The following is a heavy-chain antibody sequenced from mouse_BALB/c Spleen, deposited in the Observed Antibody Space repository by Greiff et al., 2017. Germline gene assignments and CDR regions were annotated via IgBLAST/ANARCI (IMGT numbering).Heavy chain of an antibody. Sequence: EVQVVESGGGLVKPGGSLKLSCAASGFTFSSYTMSWVRQTPEKRLEWVATISSGGSYTYYPDSVKGRFTISRDNAKNTLYLQMSSLKSEDTAMYYCTRNYGNLMDYWGQGTSVTVSA. CDR3: TRNYGNLMDY. CDR1: GFTFSSYT. V-gene: IGHV5-6-4*01. J-gene: IGHJ4*01. CDR2: ISSGGSYT. D-gene: IGHD2-1*01.